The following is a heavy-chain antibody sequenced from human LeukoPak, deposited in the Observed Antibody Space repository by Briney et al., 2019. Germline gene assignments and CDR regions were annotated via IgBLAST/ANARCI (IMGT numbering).Heavy chain of an antibody. J-gene: IGHJ4*02. CDR2: ISAYNGNT. CDR3: ARGPRDYDSSSYYYSEMDY. Sequence: SCXAXXXXFTSXXISWVRQAPGQGLEWMGWISAYNGNTNYAQKLQGRVAMTTDTSTSTAYMELRSLRSDDTAVYYCARGPRDYDSSSYYYSEMDYWGQGTLVTVSS. V-gene: IGHV1-18*01. D-gene: IGHD3-22*01. CDR1: XXXFTSXX.